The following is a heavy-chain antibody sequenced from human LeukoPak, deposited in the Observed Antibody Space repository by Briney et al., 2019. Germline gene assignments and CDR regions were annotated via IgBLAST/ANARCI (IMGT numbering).Heavy chain of an antibody. D-gene: IGHD6-19*01. V-gene: IGHV4-34*01. J-gene: IGHJ6*02. CDR1: GGSFSGYY. CDR3: ARGSSGWYDAYGMDV. Sequence: SETLSLTCAVYGGSFSGYYWSWIRQPPGKGLEWIGEINHSGSTNYNPSLKSRVTISVGTSKNQFSLKLSSVTAADTAVYYCARGSSGWYDAYGMDVWGQGTTVTVSS. CDR2: INHSGST.